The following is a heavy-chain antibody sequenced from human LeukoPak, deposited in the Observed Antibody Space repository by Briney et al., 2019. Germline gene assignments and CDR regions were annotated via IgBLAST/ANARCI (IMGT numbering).Heavy chain of an antibody. J-gene: IGHJ6*03. CDR1: GGSISSNHYY. CDR2: IYYSGST. V-gene: IGHV4-39*07. CDR3: ARYGSGSYSSYMDV. Sequence: SETLSLTCTVSGGSISSNHYYWDWIRQPPGKGLEWIGNIYYSGSTYYNPSLKSRVTISVDTSKNQFSLKLSSVTAADTAVYYCARYGSGSYSSYMDVWGKGTTVTISS. D-gene: IGHD3-10*01.